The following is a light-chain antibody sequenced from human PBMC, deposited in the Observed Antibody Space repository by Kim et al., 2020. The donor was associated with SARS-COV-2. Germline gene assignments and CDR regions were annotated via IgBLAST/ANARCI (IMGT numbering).Light chain of an antibody. CDR3: QQYGSSLYV. J-gene: IGKJ4*01. V-gene: IGKV3-20*01. CDR2: GAS. CDR1: QSVSSSY. Sequence: EIVLTQSPGTLSLSPGERATLSCRASQSVSSSYLAWYQQKSGQAPRILIYGASNRATGIPDRFSGSGSGTDFTLTISRLEPEDFVVYYCQQYGSSLYVFGGGTKVDIK.